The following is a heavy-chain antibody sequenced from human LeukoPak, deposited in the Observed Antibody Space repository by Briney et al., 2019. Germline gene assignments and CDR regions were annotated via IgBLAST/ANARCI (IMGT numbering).Heavy chain of an antibody. V-gene: IGHV4-59*01. CDR3: ARVRHTMVTPYYFDY. J-gene: IGHJ4*02. Sequence: PSETLSLTCTVSGGSMNTDYWSWIRQPPGKGLEWIGYIYYSGSTNYNPSLKSRVTISVDTSKNQFSLKLSSVTAADTAVYYCARVRHTMVTPYYFDYWGQGTLVTVSS. D-gene: IGHD3-10*01. CDR1: GGSMNTDY. CDR2: IYYSGST.